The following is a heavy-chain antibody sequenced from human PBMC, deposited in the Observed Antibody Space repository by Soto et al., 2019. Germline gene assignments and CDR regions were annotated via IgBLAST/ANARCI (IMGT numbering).Heavy chain of an antibody. CDR3: AKYSGRTSWFDP. CDR1: GYTFTSDG. J-gene: IGHJ5*02. Sequence: QVQLVQSGAEVKNPGASVKVSCEASGYTFTSDGISWVRQAPGQGLEWMGWFNPNSGGTNYAQKFQGRVTMTRDTSISTAYMELSRLRSDDTAVYYCAKYSGRTSWFDPWGQGTLVTVSS. D-gene: IGHD1-26*01. V-gene: IGHV1-2*02. CDR2: FNPNSGGT.